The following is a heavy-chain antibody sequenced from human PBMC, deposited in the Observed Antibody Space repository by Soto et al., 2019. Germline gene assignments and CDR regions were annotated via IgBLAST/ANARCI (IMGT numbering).Heavy chain of an antibody. V-gene: IGHV3-48*04. CDR2: ISSGGSII. CDR3: ATFGSSSLADY. CDR1: GFAFRSYG. Sequence: PGGSLRLSCVVSGFAFRSYGMHWVRQAPGKGLEWVSDISSGGSIIYYADSVKGRFTISRDNAKNTLYLQMNSLRAEDTAVYYYATFGSSSLADYWGQGTLVTVSS. D-gene: IGHD6-13*01. J-gene: IGHJ4*02.